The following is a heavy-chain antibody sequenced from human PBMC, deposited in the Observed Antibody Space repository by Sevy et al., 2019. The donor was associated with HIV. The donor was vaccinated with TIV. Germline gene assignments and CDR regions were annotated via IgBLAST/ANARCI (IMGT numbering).Heavy chain of an antibody. CDR2: ISYNGSVK. CDR1: GFAFSNYY. CDR3: ARPRANYVDYYFFYAMDV. J-gene: IGHJ6*02. Sequence: GGSLRLSCAASGFAFSNYYTMHWVRQAPGKGLEWVALISYNGSVKYYGDSVKGRFTISRDNFKNKLYLQMNSLTTEDTAVYYCARPRANYVDYYFFYAMDVWGQGTTVTVSS. V-gene: IGHV3-30-3*01. D-gene: IGHD4-17*01.